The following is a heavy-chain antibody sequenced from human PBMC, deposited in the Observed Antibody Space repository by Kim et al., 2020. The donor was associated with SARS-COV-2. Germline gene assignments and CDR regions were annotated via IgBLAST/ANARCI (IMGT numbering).Heavy chain of an antibody. CDR1: GGSISSGGYS. Sequence: SETLSLTCAVSGGSISSGGYSWSWIRQPPGKGLEWIGYIYHSGSTYYNPSLKSRVTISVDRSKNQFSLKLSSVTAADTAVYYCARGGSLVPAAMEYYYYGMDVWGQGTTVTVSS. CDR3: ARGGSLVPAAMEYYYYGMDV. V-gene: IGHV4-30-2*01. D-gene: IGHD2-2*01. CDR2: IYHSGST. J-gene: IGHJ6*02.